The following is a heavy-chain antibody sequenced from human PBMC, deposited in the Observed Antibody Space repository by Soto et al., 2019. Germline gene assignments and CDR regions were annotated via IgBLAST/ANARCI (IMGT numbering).Heavy chain of an antibody. Sequence: QVQLQESGPGLVKPSGTLSLTCAVSGGSISSSNWWSCVRQPPGKGLEWVVEIYHSGSTNYNPSLKSRVTISVEKSKDPFSLKLGSVTAEDTSVYYCARVSGSYYYGMDVWGQGTTVTVSS. CDR3: ARVSGSYYYGMDV. CDR2: IYHSGST. D-gene: IGHD1-26*01. V-gene: IGHV4-4*02. J-gene: IGHJ6*02. CDR1: GGSISSSNW.